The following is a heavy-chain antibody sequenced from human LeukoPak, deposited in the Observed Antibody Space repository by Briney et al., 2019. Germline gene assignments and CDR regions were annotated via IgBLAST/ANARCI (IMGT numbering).Heavy chain of an antibody. CDR3: ARRGSSSWYWFDP. Sequence: GQCLRISSKGSGYGFTRYWIGWVRGMPGKGGGWRGRIDQSDSYTNYSPSFQGHVTISTDKSTSTAYLQWSSLKASDTAMYYCARRGSSSWYWFDPWGQGTLVTVSS. J-gene: IGHJ5*02. D-gene: IGHD6-13*01. CDR2: IDQSDSYT. V-gene: IGHV5-10-1*01. CDR1: GYGFTRYW.